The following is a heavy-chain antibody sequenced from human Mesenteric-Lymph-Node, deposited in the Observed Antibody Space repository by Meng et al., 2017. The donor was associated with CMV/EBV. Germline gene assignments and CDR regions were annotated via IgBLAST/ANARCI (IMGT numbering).Heavy chain of an antibody. V-gene: IGHV3-21*01. D-gene: IGHD2/OR15-2a*01. CDR1: GLTFSSYS. CDR2: ISSSSSYI. Sequence: GGSLRLSCAASGLTFSSYSMNWVRQAPGKGLEWVSSISSSSSYIYYADSVKGRFTISRDNAKNSLYLQMNSLRAEDTAVYYCARNRRGGMDVWGQGTTVTVSS. J-gene: IGHJ6*02. CDR3: ARNRRGGMDV.